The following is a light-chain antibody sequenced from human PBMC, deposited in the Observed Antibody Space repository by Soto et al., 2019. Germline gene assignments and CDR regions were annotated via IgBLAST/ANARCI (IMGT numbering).Light chain of an antibody. CDR1: QSVSSN. CDR3: QQYFEWPPMT. V-gene: IGKV3-15*01. Sequence: EIVMTQSPATLSVSPGERATLSCRASQSVSSNLAWYQQKPGQAPRLLIYGASTRATGIPARFSGSGSGTEFTLTISSLQSEDSAIYYCQQYFEWPPMTFGQGTKVDI. J-gene: IGKJ1*01. CDR2: GAS.